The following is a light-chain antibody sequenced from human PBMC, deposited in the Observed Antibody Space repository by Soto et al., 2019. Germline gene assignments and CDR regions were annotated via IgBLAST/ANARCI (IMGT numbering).Light chain of an antibody. V-gene: IGKV1-39*01. Sequence: DIQMTQSPSTLSASVGDIVTITFRASQSISSWLAWYQQKPGKPPKLLIYAAVSLQSGIPSRFSAYGSGTDFTLTISSLQPEDFATYYCQQTYSSPQWTFGQGTKVDIK. CDR1: QSISSW. J-gene: IGKJ1*01. CDR2: AAV. CDR3: QQTYSSPQWT.